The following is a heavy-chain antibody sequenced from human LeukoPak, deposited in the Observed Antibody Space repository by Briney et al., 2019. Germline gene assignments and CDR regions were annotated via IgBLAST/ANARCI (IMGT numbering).Heavy chain of an antibody. Sequence: PSETLSLTCTVSGYSISTGYYWDWIRQPPGKGLEWIGTFYHGGSTYYNPSLKSRVTISVDTAKNQFSLKLTSVTAADMAVYFCARSRGGFGDYGSWFDPWGQGTLVTVSS. V-gene: IGHV4-38-2*02. J-gene: IGHJ5*02. CDR3: ARSRGGFGDYGSWFDP. CDR2: FYHGGST. D-gene: IGHD4-17*01. CDR1: GYSISTGYY.